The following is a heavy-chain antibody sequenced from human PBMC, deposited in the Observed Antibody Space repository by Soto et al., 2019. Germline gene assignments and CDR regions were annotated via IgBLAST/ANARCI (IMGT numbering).Heavy chain of an antibody. CDR1: GGSISSGAYS. J-gene: IGHJ5*02. D-gene: IGHD6-19*01. CDR3: ARDKSLCRGIACYVAGLFGP. Sequence: PSETLSLTCTVSGGSISSGAYSWPWIRQSPGKGLAWLEFISQSGSTYYSPSLKSRVSISIDKSKNQLSLTLRSVTSADTALYYCARDKSLCRGIACYVAGLFGPWVQRTLVSVFS. CDR2: ISQSGST. V-gene: IGHV4-30-2*06.